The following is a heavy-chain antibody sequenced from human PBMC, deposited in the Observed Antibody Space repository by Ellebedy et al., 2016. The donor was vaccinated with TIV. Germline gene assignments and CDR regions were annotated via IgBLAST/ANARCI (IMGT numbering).Heavy chain of an antibody. V-gene: IGHV4-34*01. CDR1: GGSFSGYY. CDR3: ARALRMAALVSWFDP. Sequence: MPSETLSLTFAVHGGSFSGYYWSWTRQPPGKGLECIGEINHSGTANYNPSLKSRVTMSVDTSKRQFSLNLSSVTAAETAVYYCARALRMAALVSWFDPWGQGTLVTVSS. CDR2: INHSGTA. J-gene: IGHJ5*02. D-gene: IGHD2-21*01.